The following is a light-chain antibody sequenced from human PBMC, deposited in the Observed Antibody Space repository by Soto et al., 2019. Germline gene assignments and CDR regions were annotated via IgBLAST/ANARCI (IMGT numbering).Light chain of an antibody. V-gene: IGLV1-44*01. Sequence: QSVLTQPPSASGTPGQRVTISCSGSYSNIGNNVVNWYRHLPGAAPSLLIYTTNQRPSGVPDRFSGSKSGASASLAISGLRSEDEADYYCSSYTSSSTLFGTGTKVTVL. CDR3: SSYTSSSTL. CDR1: YSNIGNNV. CDR2: TTN. J-gene: IGLJ1*01.